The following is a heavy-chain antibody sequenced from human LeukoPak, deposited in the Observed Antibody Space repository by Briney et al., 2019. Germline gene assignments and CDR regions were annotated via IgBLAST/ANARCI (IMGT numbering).Heavy chain of an antibody. J-gene: IGHJ4*02. CDR3: ARGLYTTRHLNHFDY. CDR1: GFTVSSNY. Sequence: GGSLRLSCAASGFTVSSNYMSWVRQAPGKGLEWVSVIYTSGDTYYAASVKGRFTISRDDSKNTLYLQVNSLRAEDTAVYYCARGLYTTRHLNHFDYWGQGTLVTVSS. V-gene: IGHV3-53*01. D-gene: IGHD2-2*02. CDR2: IYTSGDT.